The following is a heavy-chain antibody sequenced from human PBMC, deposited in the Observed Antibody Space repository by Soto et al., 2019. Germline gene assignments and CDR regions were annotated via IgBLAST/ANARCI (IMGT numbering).Heavy chain of an antibody. CDR1: GGSISSGGYY. CDR3: ARGRSSTSPYPIGY. V-gene: IGHV4-31*03. CDR2: IYYSGST. Sequence: SETLSLTCTVSGGSISSGGYYWSWIRQHPGKGLEWIGYIYYSGSTYYNPSLKSRVTITVDTSKNQFSLKLSSVTAADTAVYYCARGRSSTSPYPIGYWGQGTLVTVSS. D-gene: IGHD2-2*01. J-gene: IGHJ4*02.